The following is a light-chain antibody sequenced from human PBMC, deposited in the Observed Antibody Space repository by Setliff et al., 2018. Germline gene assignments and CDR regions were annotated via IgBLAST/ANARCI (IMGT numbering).Light chain of an antibody. CDR1: SSDVGGYNY. Sequence: QSALTQPASVSGSPGQSITISCTGTSSDVGGYNYVSWYQQHPGKAPKLMIYDVTKWPSGVSNRFSGSKSGNTASLTISGLQAEDEADYYCCSYAGSSTYVFGTGTKVTV. CDR2: DVT. V-gene: IGLV2-23*02. J-gene: IGLJ1*01. CDR3: CSYAGSSTYV.